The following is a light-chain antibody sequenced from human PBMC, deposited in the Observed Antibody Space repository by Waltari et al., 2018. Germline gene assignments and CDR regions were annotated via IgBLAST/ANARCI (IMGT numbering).Light chain of an antibody. CDR1: SGHSYYA. V-gene: IGLV4-69*01. Sequence: QLVLTQSPSASASLGASVSLTCTLSSGHSYYAIAWHQQQPQKGPRYLMKVNSDGSHTKGDGSPDCFSGPRSGAERYPTISSLQSEDAACYYCQTWGTGIWVFGGGTKLTVL. CDR3: QTWGTGIWV. CDR2: VNSDGSH. J-gene: IGLJ3*02.